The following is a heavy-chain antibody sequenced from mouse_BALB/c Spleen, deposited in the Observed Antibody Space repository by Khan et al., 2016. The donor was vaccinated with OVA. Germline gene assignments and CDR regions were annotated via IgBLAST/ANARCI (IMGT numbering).Heavy chain of an antibody. CDR3: TRDRIDY. CDR1: GYTFTTYW. Sequence: QVQLQQSGAELAKPGASVKMSCKASGYTFTTYWMHWVKQRPGQGLEWIGYINPTSGYTDYNEKFKDRAPLSADKSYSTAYLQLSSLTSEDSAVYYCTRDRIDYWGQGTTLTVSS. CDR2: INPTSGYT. V-gene: IGHV1-7*01. J-gene: IGHJ2*01.